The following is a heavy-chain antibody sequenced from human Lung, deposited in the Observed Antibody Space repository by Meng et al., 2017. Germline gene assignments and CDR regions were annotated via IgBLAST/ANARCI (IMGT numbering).Heavy chain of an antibody. V-gene: IGHV4-34*01. J-gene: IGHJ4*02. CDR3: ARGPTTMAHDFDY. Sequence: QVQLQQGGAGLLEPSETLSLPCVVSGGSFSDYYWSWIRQPPGKGLEWIGEINHSGSTNYNPSLESRATISVDTSQNNLSLKLSSVTAADSAVYYCARGPTTMAHDFDYWGQGTLVTVSS. CDR2: INHSGST. CDR1: GGSFSDYY. D-gene: IGHD4-11*01.